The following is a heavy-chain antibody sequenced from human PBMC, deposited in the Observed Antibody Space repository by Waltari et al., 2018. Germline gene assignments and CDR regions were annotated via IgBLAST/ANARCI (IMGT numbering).Heavy chain of an antibody. CDR3: ARGRRGYIVATSFDY. CDR1: GGSFSGYY. J-gene: IGHJ4*02. D-gene: IGHD5-12*01. Sequence: QVQLQQWGAGLLKPSETLSLTCAVYGGSFSGYYWSWIRQPPGKGLEWIGEINHSGSTNYNPSLKGRVTISVDTSKNQFSLKLSSVTAADTAVYYCARGRRGYIVATSFDYWGQGTLVTVSS. V-gene: IGHV4-34*01. CDR2: INHSGST.